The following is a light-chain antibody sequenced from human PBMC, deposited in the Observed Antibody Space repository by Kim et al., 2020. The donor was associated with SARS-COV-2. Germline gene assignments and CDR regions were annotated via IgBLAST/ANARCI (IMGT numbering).Light chain of an antibody. J-gene: IGLJ2*01. CDR3: QSHDISLWSV. CDR1: SSNIGTDYD. V-gene: IGLV1-40*01. Sequence: GQRVTIYCTGSSSNIGTDYDGHWYQQVPGTAPKRLIYGNNNRPSGVPDRCSGSKSGTSASLAITGLQAEDEADYYCQSHDISLWSVFGGGTQLTVL. CDR2: GNN.